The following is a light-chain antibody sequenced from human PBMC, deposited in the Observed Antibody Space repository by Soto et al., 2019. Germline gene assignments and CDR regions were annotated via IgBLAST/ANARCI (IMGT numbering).Light chain of an antibody. CDR2: AAS. CDR3: QQYYSYPRT. V-gene: IGKV1-8*01. CDR1: QGISSY. Sequence: IRMTQSPSSFSASTGDRVTITCRASQGISSYLAWYQQKPGKAPKLLIYAASTLQSGVPSRFSGSGSGTDYTLTIGCLQSEDFATYYCQQYYSYPRTFGQGTKLEIK. J-gene: IGKJ2*01.